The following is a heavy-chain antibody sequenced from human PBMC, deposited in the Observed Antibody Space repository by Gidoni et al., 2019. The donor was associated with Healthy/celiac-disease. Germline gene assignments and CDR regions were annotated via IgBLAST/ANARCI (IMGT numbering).Heavy chain of an antibody. D-gene: IGHD1-26*01. V-gene: IGHV4-39*01. CDR3: ARTGVGATYFDY. CDR2: ST. J-gene: IGHJ4*02. Sequence: STYYNPSLKSRVTISVDTSKNQFSLKLSSVTAADTAVYYCARTGVGATYFDYWGQGTLVTVSS.